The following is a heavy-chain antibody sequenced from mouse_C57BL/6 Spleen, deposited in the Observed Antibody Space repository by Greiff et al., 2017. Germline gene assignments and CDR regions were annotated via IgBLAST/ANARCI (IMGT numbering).Heavy chain of an antibody. CDR3: AWYYGRGYAMDY. D-gene: IGHD1-1*01. Sequence: QVQLKESGPGLVQPSQSLSITCTVSGFSLTSYGVHWVRQSPGKGLEWLGVIWRGGSTDYNAAFMSRLGITKDNSKSQVFFKMNSLQADDTAIYYCAWYYGRGYAMDYWGQGTSVTVSS. CDR1: GFSLTSYG. V-gene: IGHV2-5*01. J-gene: IGHJ4*01. CDR2: IWRGGST.